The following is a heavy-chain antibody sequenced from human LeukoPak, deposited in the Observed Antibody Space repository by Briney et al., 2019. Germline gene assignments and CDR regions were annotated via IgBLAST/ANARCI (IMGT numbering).Heavy chain of an antibody. CDR1: GFTFSNYA. V-gene: IGHV3-23*01. CDR2: ISGITTNT. D-gene: IGHD1-26*01. Sequence: GGSLRLSCAASGFTFSNYAMSWVRQAPGKGLEWVSLISGITTNTYYADSVKGRFTISRDNSRNTLDLQMNSLRAEDTAVYYCAKNSGSYDSWGQGTLVTVSS. J-gene: IGHJ5*01. CDR3: AKNSGSYDS.